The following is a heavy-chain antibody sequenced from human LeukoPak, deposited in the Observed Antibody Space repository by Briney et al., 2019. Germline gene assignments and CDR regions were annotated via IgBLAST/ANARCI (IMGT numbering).Heavy chain of an antibody. CDR1: GFTFSSYA. CDR2: ISYDGSNK. Sequence: GGSLRLSCAASGFTFSSYAMHWVRQAPGKGLEWVAVISYDGSNKYYADSVKGRFTISRDNSKNTLYLQMNSLRAEDTAVYYCARFRRLGYCSSTSCSSYYYGMDVWGQGTTVTVSS. D-gene: IGHD2-2*01. V-gene: IGHV3-30-3*01. J-gene: IGHJ6*02. CDR3: ARFRRLGYCSSTSCSSYYYGMDV.